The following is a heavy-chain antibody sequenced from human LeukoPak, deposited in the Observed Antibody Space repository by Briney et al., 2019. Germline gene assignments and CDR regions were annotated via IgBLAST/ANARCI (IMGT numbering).Heavy chain of an antibody. CDR2: ISYDGSNK. CDR3: ARDLKKHWYSSSWFRGHFDY. Sequence: SGGSLRLSCAASGFTFSSYGMHWVRQAPGKGLEWVAVISYDGSNKYYADSVKGRFTISRDNSKNTLYLQMNSLRAEDTAVYYCARDLKKHWYSSSWFRGHFDYWGQGTLVTVSS. D-gene: IGHD6-13*01. V-gene: IGHV3-30*03. CDR1: GFTFSSYG. J-gene: IGHJ4*02.